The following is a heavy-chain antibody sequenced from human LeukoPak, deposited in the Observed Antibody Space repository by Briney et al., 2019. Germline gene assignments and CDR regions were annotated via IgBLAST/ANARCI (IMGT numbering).Heavy chain of an antibody. CDR1: GYTFTGYY. CDR3: ARDRGYGDYHFDY. D-gene: IGHD4-17*01. CDR2: INPNSGDT. Sequence: ASVKVSCKASGYTFTGYYMHWVRQAPGQGLEWMGWINPNSGDTNYAQKLQGRVTMTTDTSTSTAYMELRSLRSDDTAVYYCARDRGYGDYHFDYWGQGTLVTVSS. J-gene: IGHJ4*02. V-gene: IGHV1-2*02.